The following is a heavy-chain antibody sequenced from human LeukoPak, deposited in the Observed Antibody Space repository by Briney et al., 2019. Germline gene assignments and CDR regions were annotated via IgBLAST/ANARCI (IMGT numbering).Heavy chain of an antibody. CDR2: ISSSGSTI. J-gene: IGHJ4*02. Sequence: GGSLRLSCAASGFTFSSYEMNWVRQAPGKGLEWVSYISSSGSTIYYADSVKGRFTISRDNSKNTLYLQMNSLRAEDTAVYYCARVFPLYGDPEDYWGQGTLVTVSS. CDR1: GFTFSSYE. D-gene: IGHD4-17*01. V-gene: IGHV3-48*03. CDR3: ARVFPLYGDPEDY.